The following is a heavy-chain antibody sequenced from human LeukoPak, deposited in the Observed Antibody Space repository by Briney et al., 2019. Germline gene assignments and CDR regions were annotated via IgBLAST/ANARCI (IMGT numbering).Heavy chain of an antibody. CDR1: GYRFINYW. CDR3: AIGGDSTTSCYRCFNY. J-gene: IGHJ4*02. Sequence: GESLKISCKGSGYRFINYWIGWVRQMPGKGLEWMGIIFPDDSDTRYSPSFQGQVTISADKSTSTAYLQWSSLKASDTAMYYCAIGGDSTTSCYRCFNYWGQGTLVTVSS. V-gene: IGHV5-51*01. D-gene: IGHD2-2*01. CDR2: IFPDDSDT.